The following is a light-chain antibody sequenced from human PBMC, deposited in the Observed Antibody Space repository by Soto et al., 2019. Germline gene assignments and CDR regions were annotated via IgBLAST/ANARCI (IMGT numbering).Light chain of an antibody. V-gene: IGKV3-20*01. CDR1: QSVSSSY. Sequence: EIVLTQSPGTLSLSPGERATLSCRASQSVSSSYLAWYQQKPGQAPRLLIYGASTTATGIPDSFSGSGSATDFTLTISRMESEDVAVYYCQQYGSSPTMFGQETNVDIK. CDR3: QQYGSSPTM. CDR2: GAS. J-gene: IGKJ1*01.